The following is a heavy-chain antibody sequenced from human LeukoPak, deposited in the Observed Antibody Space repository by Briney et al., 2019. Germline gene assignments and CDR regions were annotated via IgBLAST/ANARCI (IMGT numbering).Heavy chain of an antibody. CDR2: ISAYNGNT. J-gene: IGHJ4*02. CDR3: ARRPLIAAGIPCSDY. CDR1: GYTFTSYG. D-gene: IGHD6-13*01. Sequence: ASVKVSCKASGYTFTSYGISWVRQAPGQGLEWMGWISAYNGNTNYAQKLQGRVTMTTDTSTSTAYMELSSLRSDDTAVYYCARRPLIAAGIPCSDYWGQGTLVTVSS. V-gene: IGHV1-18*01.